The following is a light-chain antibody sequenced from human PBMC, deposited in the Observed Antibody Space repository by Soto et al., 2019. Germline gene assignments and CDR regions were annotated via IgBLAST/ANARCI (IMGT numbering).Light chain of an antibody. Sequence: QSVLTQPASVSGSPGQSITISCTGTNSDVGGYNYVSWYQQHPGKAPELMIYEVSHRPSGVSNRFSGSKSDNTASLTISGLQAEDEADYYCCSYAGSSTYVFGTGTKVTVL. CDR3: CSYAGSSTYV. J-gene: IGLJ1*01. V-gene: IGLV2-14*01. CDR1: NSDVGGYNY. CDR2: EVS.